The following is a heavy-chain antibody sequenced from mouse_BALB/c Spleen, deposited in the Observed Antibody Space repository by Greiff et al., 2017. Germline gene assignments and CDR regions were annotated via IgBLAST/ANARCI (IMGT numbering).Heavy chain of an antibody. V-gene: IGHV3-8*02. J-gene: IGHJ4*01. Sequence: EVQVVESGPSLVKPSQTLSLTCSVTGDSITSGYWNWIRKFPGNKLEYMGYISDSGSTYYNPSLKSRISIIRDTSTNQYYLQLKSVTTEDTATYYGERDGNYFYAMDYWGQGTSVTVSS. CDR1: GDSITSGY. CDR3: ERDGNYFYAMDY. D-gene: IGHD2-1*01. CDR2: ISDSGST.